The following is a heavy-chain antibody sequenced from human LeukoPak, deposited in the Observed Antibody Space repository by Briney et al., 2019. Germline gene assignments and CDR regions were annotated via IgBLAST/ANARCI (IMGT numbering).Heavy chain of an antibody. Sequence: TSVKVPCKAFGLTFSTSAMQWVRQTRGQGLEWIGWTVLGSGDTNYAQSLKERVTITRDMSTSTAYMEVSSLTSDDTAMYYCAAGFSNRGYIYWGQGTLVTVSS. J-gene: IGHJ4*02. V-gene: IGHV1-58*02. CDR3: AAGFSNRGYIY. CDR2: TVLGSGDT. CDR1: GLTFSTSA. D-gene: IGHD6-13*01.